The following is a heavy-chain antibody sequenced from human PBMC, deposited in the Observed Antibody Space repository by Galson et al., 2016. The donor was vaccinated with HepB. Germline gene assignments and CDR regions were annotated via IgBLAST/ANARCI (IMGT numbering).Heavy chain of an antibody. D-gene: IGHD3-10*02. CDR1: GFTFSTHW. J-gene: IGHJ4*02. Sequence: SLRLSCAASGFTFSTHWMHWVRQAPGKGLVWVSRISDDGRGTNYADSVKGRFTISRDNAKNTLYLQMNSLRVDDTAVYYCARYYVVSGADCWGQGTLVTVSS. CDR2: ISDDGRGT. CDR3: ARYYVVSGADC. V-gene: IGHV3-74*01.